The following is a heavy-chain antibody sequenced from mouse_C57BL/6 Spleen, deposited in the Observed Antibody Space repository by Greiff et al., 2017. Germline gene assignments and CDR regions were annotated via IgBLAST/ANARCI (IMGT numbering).Heavy chain of an antibody. CDR3: ARWGTGFAY. Sequence: QVQLQQPGAELVMPGASVKLSCKASGYTFTSYWMHWVKQRPGQGLEWIGEIDPSDSYTNYNQKFKGKSTLTVDKSSSTAYMQLSSLTSEDSAVYCCARWGTGFAYWGQGTLVTVSA. J-gene: IGHJ3*01. V-gene: IGHV1-69*01. CDR1: GYTFTSYW. D-gene: IGHD3-3*01. CDR2: IDPSDSYT.